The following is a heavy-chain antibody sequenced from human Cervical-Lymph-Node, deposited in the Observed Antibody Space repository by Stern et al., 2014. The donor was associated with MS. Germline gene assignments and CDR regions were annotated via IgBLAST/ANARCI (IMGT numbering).Heavy chain of an antibody. CDR1: GFTVSSTY. D-gene: IGHD4-23*01. CDR2: IFSGGAT. Sequence: EVQLVESGGGLIQPGGSLRLSCAPSGFTVSSTYMSWVRQAPGRGLEWVSIIFSGGATAYAVYVKCRFTISRDNSRNTIYLQMNSLRAEDTAFYYCARVPPGYGSNSFFDYWGQGNLVTVSS. V-gene: IGHV3-53*01. J-gene: IGHJ4*02. CDR3: ARVPPGYGSNSFFDY.